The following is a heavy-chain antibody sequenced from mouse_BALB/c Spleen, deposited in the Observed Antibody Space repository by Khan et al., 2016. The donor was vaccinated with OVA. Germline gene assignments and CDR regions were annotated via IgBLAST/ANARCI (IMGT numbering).Heavy chain of an antibody. Sequence: EVELVESGPGLVKPSQSLSLTCTVTGYSITSEYAWNWIRQFPGNKLEWMGYISYSGNTRYNPSLKSRISITRYTSKNQFFLQLNSVTTEDTATYYCARKDYYDYDPFPYWGQGTLVTVSA. CDR3: ARKDYYDYDPFPY. J-gene: IGHJ3*01. D-gene: IGHD2-4*01. CDR1: GYSITSEYA. V-gene: IGHV3-2*02. CDR2: ISYSGNT.